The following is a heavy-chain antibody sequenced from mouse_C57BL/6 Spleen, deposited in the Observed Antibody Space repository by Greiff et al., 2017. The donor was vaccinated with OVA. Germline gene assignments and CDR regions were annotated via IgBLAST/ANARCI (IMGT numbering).Heavy chain of an antibody. CDR1: GYTFTEYT. CDR2: FYPGSGSI. D-gene: IGHD2-4*01. J-gene: IGHJ2*01. CDR3: ERDEEAYDCDGYDLDY. Sequence: QVQLQQSGAELVKPGASVKLSCKASGYTFTEYTIHWVKQRSGQGLEWIGWFYPGSGSIKYNEKFKDKATLTADKSSSTVYMELSRLTSEDSAVFLGERDEEAYDCDGYDLDYWGQGTTLTVSS. V-gene: IGHV1-62-2*01.